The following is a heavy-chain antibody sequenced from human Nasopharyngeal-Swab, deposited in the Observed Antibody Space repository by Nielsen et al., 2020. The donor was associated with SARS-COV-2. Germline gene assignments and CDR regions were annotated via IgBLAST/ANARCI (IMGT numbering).Heavy chain of an antibody. Sequence: RQAPGKGLEWIGSIYYSGSTYYNPSLKSRVTISVDTSKNQFSLKLSSVTAADTAVYYCASRRYYYGSGSYSLDYWGQETLVTVSS. J-gene: IGHJ4*02. D-gene: IGHD3-10*01. CDR3: ASRRYYYGSGSYSLDY. CDR2: IYYSGST. V-gene: IGHV4-39*07.